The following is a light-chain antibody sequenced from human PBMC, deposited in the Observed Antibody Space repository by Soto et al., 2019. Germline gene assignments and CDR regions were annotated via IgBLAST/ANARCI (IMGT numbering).Light chain of an antibody. V-gene: IGKV3-20*01. J-gene: IGKJ1*01. CDR3: QQYGGSTRT. Sequence: EIVLTQSPATLSSSPGETATLSCRASQYVGTRLAWYQHKPGQAPRLLIYYTSNRATGIPARITGSGSGTDFTLSISRLEPEDFAVYYCQQYGGSTRTFGQGTKVDIK. CDR1: QYVGTR. CDR2: YTS.